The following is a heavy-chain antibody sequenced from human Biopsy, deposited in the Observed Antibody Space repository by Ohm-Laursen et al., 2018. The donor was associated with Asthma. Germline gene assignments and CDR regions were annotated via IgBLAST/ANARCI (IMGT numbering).Heavy chain of an antibody. Sequence: SLRLSCTASRFTYEMHWVRQAPGKGLEWVAVISYDGSSIYYADSVKGRFTISRDNSKNTLSLQMNSLTAEDTAAYYCAKEGVAGTHIEDWGQGTLVTVSS. J-gene: IGHJ4*02. V-gene: IGHV3-30*04. CDR3: AKEGVAGTHIED. CDR2: ISYDGSSI. CDR1: RFTYE. D-gene: IGHD6-19*01.